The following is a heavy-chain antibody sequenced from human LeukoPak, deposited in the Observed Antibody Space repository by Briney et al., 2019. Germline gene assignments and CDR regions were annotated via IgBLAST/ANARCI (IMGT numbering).Heavy chain of an antibody. CDR2: TYQRSKWYN. D-gene: IGHD7-27*01. J-gene: IGHJ4*02. CDR1: GDSVSINSAA. Sequence: QTLSLTCAISGDSVSINSAAWNWIRQSPSRGLGWLGRTYQRSKWYNDYAVSVKSRITINPDISKNQFSLQLNSVTPEDTAVYYCARGVSSVTGDLFDYWGQGTLVTVSS. V-gene: IGHV6-1*01. CDR3: ARGVSSVTGDLFDY.